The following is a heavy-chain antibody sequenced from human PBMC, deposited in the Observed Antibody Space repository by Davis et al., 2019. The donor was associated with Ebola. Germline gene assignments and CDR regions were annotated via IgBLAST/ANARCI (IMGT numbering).Heavy chain of an antibody. V-gene: IGHV3-7*01. J-gene: IGHJ6*02. D-gene: IGHD2-21*01. CDR2: IKQDGSEK. CDR1: GFTFSSYW. Sequence: GESLKIPCAASGFTFSSYWMSWVRQAPGKGLEWVANIKQDGSEKYYVDSVKGRFTISRDNAKNSLYLQMNSLRAEDTAVYYCAREQLLYDGMDVWGQGTTVTVSS. CDR3: AREQLLYDGMDV.